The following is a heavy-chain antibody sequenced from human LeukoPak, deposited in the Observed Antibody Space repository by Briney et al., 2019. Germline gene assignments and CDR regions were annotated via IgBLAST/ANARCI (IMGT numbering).Heavy chain of an antibody. CDR1: GFTFSSNG. CDR2: IWYDESNK. J-gene: IGHJ6*02. Sequence: GGSLRLSCAASGFTFSSNGMHWVRQAPGKGLEWVGIIWYDESNKYYADSVKGRFTISRDNSKNTLYLQMNSLRVEDTAVYYCARPYYSNYYYYGMDVWGQGTRSPSP. CDR3: ARPYYSNYYYYGMDV. V-gene: IGHV3-33*01. D-gene: IGHD4-11*01.